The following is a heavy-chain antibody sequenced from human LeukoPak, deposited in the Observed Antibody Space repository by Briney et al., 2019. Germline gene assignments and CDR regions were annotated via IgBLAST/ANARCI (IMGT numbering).Heavy chain of an antibody. CDR3: VTLIEYFDY. D-gene: IGHD3-22*01. Sequence: SENLSLTCTVSGGSISSGDYYWSWVRQPPGKGLEWIGYIYYSGSTYYNPSLKSRVTISLDTSKNQFSLKLSSVTAADTAIYYCVTLIEYFDYWGQGTLVTVSS. V-gene: IGHV4-30-4*08. CDR2: IYYSGST. J-gene: IGHJ4*02. CDR1: GGSISSGDYY.